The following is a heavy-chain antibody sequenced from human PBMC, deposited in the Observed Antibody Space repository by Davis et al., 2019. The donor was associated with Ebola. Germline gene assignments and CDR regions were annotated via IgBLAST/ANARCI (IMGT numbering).Heavy chain of an antibody. Sequence: PGGSLRLSCAASGFTFSSYSMNWVRQAPGKGLEWVSSISSSSSYIYYADSVKGRFTISRDNAKNTLYLQVNSLRAEDTALYYCAKDPKNGDYWYFDLWGRGTLVTVSS. D-gene: IGHD4-17*01. CDR1: GFTFSSYS. CDR2: ISSSSSYI. V-gene: IGHV3-21*01. J-gene: IGHJ2*01. CDR3: AKDPKNGDYWYFDL.